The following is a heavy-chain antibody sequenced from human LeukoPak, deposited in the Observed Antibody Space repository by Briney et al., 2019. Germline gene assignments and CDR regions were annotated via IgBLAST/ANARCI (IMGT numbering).Heavy chain of an antibody. D-gene: IGHD3-22*01. CDR1: GDSVSRSDSY. J-gene: IGHJ1*01. Sequence: SQTLSLPCSVSGDSVSRSDSYWASIRQPPGKGQRWIGTIYYSGRTYYSPSLKRRVTMSVDPSNNQFSLNLRSVTAADTAVYYCARRRYYDGSGYLEWGQGTLLSVSS. CDR2: IYYSGRT. V-gene: IGHV4-39*01. CDR3: ARRRYYDGSGYLE.